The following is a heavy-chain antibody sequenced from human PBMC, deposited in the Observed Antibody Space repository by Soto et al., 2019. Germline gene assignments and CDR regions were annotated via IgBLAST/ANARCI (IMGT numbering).Heavy chain of an antibody. Sequence: QVQLVQSGAEVKKPGASVKVSCKASGYTFTSYDINWVRQATGQGLEWMGWMNPNSGNTGYAQKFQGTVTMTRNTSIGTAYMELSSLRSEDTAVYYCASRGYSSSWYYYYYGMDVWCQGTTVTVSS. CDR3: ASRGYSSSWYYYYYGMDV. CDR2: MNPNSGNT. V-gene: IGHV1-8*01. D-gene: IGHD6-13*01. J-gene: IGHJ6*02. CDR1: GYTFTSYD.